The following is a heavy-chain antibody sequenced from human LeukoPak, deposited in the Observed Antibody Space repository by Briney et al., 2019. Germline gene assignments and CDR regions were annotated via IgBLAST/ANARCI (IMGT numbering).Heavy chain of an antibody. V-gene: IGHV4-39*07. CDR3: ARVDWNDLDFDY. J-gene: IGHJ4*02. Sequence: SSYWMSWVRQAPGKGLEWIGSIYYSGSTYYNPSLKSRVTISVDTSKNQFSLKLSSVTAADTAVYYCARVDWNDLDFDYWGQGTLVTVSS. CDR2: IYYSGST. D-gene: IGHD1-1*01. CDR1: SSYW.